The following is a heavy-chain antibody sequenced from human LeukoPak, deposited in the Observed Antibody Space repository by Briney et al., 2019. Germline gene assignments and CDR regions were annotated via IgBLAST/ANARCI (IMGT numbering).Heavy chain of an antibody. CDR2: INPNSGGT. CDR1: GYTFTGYY. D-gene: IGHD4/OR15-4a*01. J-gene: IGHJ4*02. Sequence: SSGKVSCKASGYTFTGYYMHWVRQAPGQGLEWMGWINPNSGGTNYAQKFQGRVTMTRDTSISTAYMELSRLRSDDTAVYYCARVTSMVDVDYWGQGTLVTVSS. V-gene: IGHV1-2*02. CDR3: ARVTSMVDVDY.